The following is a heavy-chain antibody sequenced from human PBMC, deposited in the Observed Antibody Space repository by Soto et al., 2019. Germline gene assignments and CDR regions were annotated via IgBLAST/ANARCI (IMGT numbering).Heavy chain of an antibody. CDR2: IVVGSGNT. J-gene: IGHJ6*02. D-gene: IGHD6-19*01. CDR1: GFTFTSSA. CDR3: AADSSGWKYYYYGMDV. V-gene: IGHV1-58*01. Sequence: SVKVSCKASGFTFTSSAVQWVRQARGQRLEWIGWIVVGSGNTNYAQKFQERVTITRDMSTSTAYMELSSLRSEDTAVYYCAADSSGWKYYYYGMDVWGQGTTVTVSS.